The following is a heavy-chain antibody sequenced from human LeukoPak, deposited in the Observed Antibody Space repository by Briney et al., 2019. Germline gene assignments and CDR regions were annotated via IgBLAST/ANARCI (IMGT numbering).Heavy chain of an antibody. CDR2: TDYRSKWYN. Sequence: SQTLSLTCVISGDTVSRNSVAWNWIRQSPSRGLEWLGRTDYRSKWYNDYAVSVKSRITVNPDTSKNQFSLQLNSVTPEDTAVYYCARDGGQQLAKPLFDYWGQGTLVTVSS. D-gene: IGHD6-13*01. J-gene: IGHJ4*02. V-gene: IGHV6-1*01. CDR3: ARDGGQQLAKPLFDY. CDR1: GDTVSRNSVA.